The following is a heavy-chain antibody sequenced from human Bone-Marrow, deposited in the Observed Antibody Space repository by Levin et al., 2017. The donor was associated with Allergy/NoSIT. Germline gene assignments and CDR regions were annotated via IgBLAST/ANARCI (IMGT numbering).Heavy chain of an antibody. CDR1: GFTFDDYG. CDR2: INWNGGST. J-gene: IGHJ5*02. D-gene: IGHD3-10*01. Sequence: GESLKISCAASGFTFDDYGMSWVRQAPGKGLEWVSGINWNGGSTGYADSVKGRFTISRDNAKNSLYLQMNSLRAEDTALYYCARQVPDKYYYGSGSFRQDNWFDPWGQGTLVTVSS. V-gene: IGHV3-20*04. CDR3: ARQVPDKYYYGSGSFRQDNWFDP.